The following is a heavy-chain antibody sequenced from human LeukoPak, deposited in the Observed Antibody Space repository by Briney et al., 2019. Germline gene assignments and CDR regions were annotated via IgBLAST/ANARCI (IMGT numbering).Heavy chain of an antibody. V-gene: IGHV4-34*01. D-gene: IGHD3-22*01. CDR1: GGSFSGYY. J-gene: IGHJ4*02. CDR2: INHSGST. Sequence: SETLSLTCAVYGGSFSGYYWSWIRQPPGKGLEWIGEINHSGSTYYNPSLKSRVTISVDTSKNQFSLKLSSVTAADTAVYYCAREDYYDSSGYYGGVVYWGQGTLVTVSS. CDR3: AREDYYDSSGYYGGVVY.